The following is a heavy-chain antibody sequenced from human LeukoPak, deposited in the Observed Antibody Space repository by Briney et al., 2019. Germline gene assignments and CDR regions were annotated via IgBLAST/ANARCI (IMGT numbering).Heavy chain of an antibody. CDR2: IIPRLGVA. J-gene: IGHJ6*02. CDR3: ARSIGLTGGGVDV. D-gene: IGHD3-9*01. Sequence: ASVKVSCKAPGGTFNNYAITWVRQAPGQGLEWMGRIIPRLGVATYAQKFQGRVTITADKSTSTAYMEIASLRSEDTAFYYCARSIGLTGGGVDVWGQGTTVTVSS. V-gene: IGHV1-69*04. CDR1: GGTFNNYA.